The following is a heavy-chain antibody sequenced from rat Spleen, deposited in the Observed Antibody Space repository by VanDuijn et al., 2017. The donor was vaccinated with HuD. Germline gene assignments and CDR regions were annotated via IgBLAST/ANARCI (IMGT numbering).Heavy chain of an antibody. J-gene: IGHJ2*01. V-gene: IGHV5-7*01. CDR1: GFTFSDYN. Sequence: EVQLVESGGGFVQPGRSLKLSCAASGFTFSDYNMAWVRQSPKKGLEWVAIIIYDGSGTFYRDSVKGRFTISRDTAQNILYLQMNSLRSEETATYYCARGGFFRYWGQGVMVTVSS. CDR2: IIYDGSGT. CDR3: ARGGFFRY. D-gene: IGHD1-6*01.